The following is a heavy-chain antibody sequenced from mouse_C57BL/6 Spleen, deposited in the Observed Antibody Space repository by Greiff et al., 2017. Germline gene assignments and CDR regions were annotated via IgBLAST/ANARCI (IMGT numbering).Heavy chain of an antibody. Sequence: QVQLQQPGAELVMPGASVQLSCKASGYTFTSYWMHWVKQRPGQGLEWIGEIDPSDSYTNYNRKFKGKYTLTVDKSSSTAYMQLSSLTSEDSAVFYCATKSSNYYGSNYEYFDVWGTGTTVTVSS. V-gene: IGHV1-69*01. CDR3: ATKSSNYYGSNYEYFDV. CDR2: IDPSDSYT. J-gene: IGHJ1*03. CDR1: GYTFTSYW. D-gene: IGHD1-1*01.